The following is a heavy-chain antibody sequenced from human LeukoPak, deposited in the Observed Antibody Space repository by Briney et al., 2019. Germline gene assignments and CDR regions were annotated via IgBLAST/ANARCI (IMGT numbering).Heavy chain of an antibody. CDR1: GFTFSSYA. D-gene: IGHD2-2*02. CDR2: ISNSGESI. J-gene: IGHJ4*02. Sequence: AGGSLRLSCAASGFTFSSYAMRWFRQAPGKGLEWVSVISNSGESIYYADSVKGRFTISRDNSKNTLYLQMNSLRAEDTAIYYCAKSGCSSTSCYTNYWGQGTLVTVSA. V-gene: IGHV3-23*01. CDR3: AKSGCSSTSCYTNY.